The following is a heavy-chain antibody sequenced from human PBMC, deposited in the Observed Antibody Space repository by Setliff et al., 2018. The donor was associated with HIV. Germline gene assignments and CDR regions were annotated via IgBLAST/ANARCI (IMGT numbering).Heavy chain of an antibody. J-gene: IGHJ4*02. CDR1: GGSISTSRYY. Sequence: PSETLSLTCTVSGGSISTSRYYWGWIRQPPGKGLEWIGSINYRGNTYYNPSLKSRAAISVDTSKNQVSLKLNSVTAADTAVYYCARSPGVDTNMAFDYWGQGTLVTVSS. D-gene: IGHD5-18*01. CDR3: ARSPGVDTNMAFDY. CDR2: INYRGNT. V-gene: IGHV4-39*07.